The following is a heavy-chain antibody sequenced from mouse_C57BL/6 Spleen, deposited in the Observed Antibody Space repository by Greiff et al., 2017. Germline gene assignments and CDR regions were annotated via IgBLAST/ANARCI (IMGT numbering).Heavy chain of an antibody. Sequence: VKLMESGAELARPGASVKMSCKASGYTFTSYTMHWVKQRPGQGLEWIGYINPSSGYTKYNQKFKDKATLTADKSSSTAYMQLSSLTSEDSAVYYCARGNYGYWGQGTTLTVSS. J-gene: IGHJ2*01. D-gene: IGHD2-1*01. CDR1: GYTFTSYT. V-gene: IGHV1-4*01. CDR2: INPSSGYT. CDR3: ARGNYGY.